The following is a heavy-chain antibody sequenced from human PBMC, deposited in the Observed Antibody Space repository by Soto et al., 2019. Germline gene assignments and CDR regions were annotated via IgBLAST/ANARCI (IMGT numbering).Heavy chain of an antibody. CDR1: GGTFSSYT. V-gene: IGHV1-69*04. Sequence: SMKVSCKASGGTFSSYTISWVRQAPGQGLEWMGRIIPILGIANYAQKFQGRVTITADKSTSTAYMELSSLRSEDTAVYYCAREVYGSWSYYNYYYYYGMDVWGQRTKVTVSS. J-gene: IGHJ6*02. D-gene: IGHD3-10*01. CDR3: AREVYGSWSYYNYYYYYGMDV. CDR2: IIPILGIA.